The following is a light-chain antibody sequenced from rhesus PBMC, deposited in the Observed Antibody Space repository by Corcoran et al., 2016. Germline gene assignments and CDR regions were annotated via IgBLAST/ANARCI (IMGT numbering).Light chain of an antibody. Sequence: DIQMTQSPSSLSASVGDRVTITCRASENVNNYLNWYQQKPGKAPKILIYKASTLQSGVPSRLSGSGSGTDYTFTIRSLQPEDVATYYCQHGYGTPLTFGGGTKVEIK. CDR3: QHGYGTPLT. CDR2: KAS. CDR1: ENVNNY. J-gene: IGKJ4*01. V-gene: IGKV1-74*01.